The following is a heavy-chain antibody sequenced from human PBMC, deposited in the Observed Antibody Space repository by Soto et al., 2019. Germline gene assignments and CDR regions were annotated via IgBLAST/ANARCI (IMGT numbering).Heavy chain of an antibody. Sequence: GGSLRLSCAASGFTFSSYGTHWVRQAPGKGLEWVAVIWYDGSNKYYADSVKGRFTISRDNSKNTLYLQMNSLRAEDTAVYYCAKDNSVIVVVRFDYWGQGTLVTVSS. V-gene: IGHV3-33*06. CDR2: IWYDGSNK. CDR3: AKDNSVIVVVRFDY. J-gene: IGHJ4*02. CDR1: GFTFSSYG. D-gene: IGHD3-22*01.